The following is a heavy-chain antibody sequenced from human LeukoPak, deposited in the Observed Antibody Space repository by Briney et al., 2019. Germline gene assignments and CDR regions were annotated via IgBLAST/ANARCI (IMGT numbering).Heavy chain of an antibody. D-gene: IGHD4-17*01. J-gene: IGHJ5*02. CDR1: GDSMNNSY. CDR2: VSASGST. CDR3: AKDLSRHRRGLNYGPWFDP. V-gene: IGHV4-4*07. Sequence: PSETLSLTCTVSGDSMNNSYWTWIRQPVGNAMQWIGRVSASGSTSYNPSLKSRVIMSVDVSKNQLSLNLTSVTAADTAVYFCAKDLSRHRRGLNYGPWFDPWGRGTLVTVSS.